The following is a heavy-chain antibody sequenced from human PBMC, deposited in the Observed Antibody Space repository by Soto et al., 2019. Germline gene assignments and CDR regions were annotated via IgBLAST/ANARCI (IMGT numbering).Heavy chain of an antibody. CDR3: ARGVTRVRGVWYWFDP. CDR2: IIPIFCTA. J-gene: IGHJ5*02. V-gene: IGHV1-69*13. D-gene: IGHD3-10*01. Sequence: SVKVSCKASGGPFSSYSISWVRQAPGQGLEWMGGIIPIFCTANYAQKLQGRVTITADESTSTAYMELSSLRSEDTAVYYCARGVTRVRGVWYWFDPWGQGTLVTVSS. CDR1: GGPFSSYS.